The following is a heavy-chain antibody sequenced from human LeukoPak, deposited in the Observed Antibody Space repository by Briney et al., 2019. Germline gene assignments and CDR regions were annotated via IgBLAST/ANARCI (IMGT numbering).Heavy chain of an antibody. J-gene: IGHJ4*02. CDR1: GGSISSYY. CDR2: IHPSGST. Sequence: SVTLFLTCTVSGGSISSYYWSWIRQPPGKGLEWIGYIHPSGSTNYNPSLKSRVTISVDTSRNQFSLNLRSVTAADTAVYYCARRNYGDYDHYFDYWGQGILVTVSS. D-gene: IGHD4-17*01. CDR3: ARRNYGDYDHYFDY. V-gene: IGHV4-59*08.